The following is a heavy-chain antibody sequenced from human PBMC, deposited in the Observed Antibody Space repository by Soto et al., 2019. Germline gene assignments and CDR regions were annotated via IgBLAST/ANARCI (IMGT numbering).Heavy chain of an antibody. CDR2: ILYTGNT. D-gene: IGHD3-10*01. Sequence: WETLSLTCSVSGASISSYFWTWIRQPPGQGLEWLGYILYTGNTNYNPSLKSRVTISVDTSKNQLSLELTSLTTADTAVYYCARAAYGSGNYYAPHYYYAMDVWGQGTTVTVSS. V-gene: IGHV4-59*01. CDR3: ARAAYGSGNYYAPHYYYAMDV. CDR1: GASISSYF. J-gene: IGHJ6*02.